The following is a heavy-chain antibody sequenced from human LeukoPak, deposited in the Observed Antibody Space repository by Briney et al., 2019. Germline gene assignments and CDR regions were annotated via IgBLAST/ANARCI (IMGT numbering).Heavy chain of an antibody. J-gene: IGHJ6*02. CDR1: GGSISSYY. CDR2: IYYSGST. CDR3: ARGRPIRSPPYYGMDV. Sequence: PSEPLSLTCTVSGGSISSYYWSWIRQPPGKGLEWIGYIYYSGSTNYNPSLKSRVTISVDTSKNQFSLKLSSVTAADTAVYYCARGRPIRSPPYYGMDVWGQGTTVTVSS. V-gene: IGHV4-59*01.